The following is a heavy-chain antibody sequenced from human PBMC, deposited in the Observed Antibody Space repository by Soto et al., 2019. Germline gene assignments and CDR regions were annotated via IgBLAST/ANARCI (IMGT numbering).Heavy chain of an antibody. CDR2: ISAYNGNT. CDR3: ARDTDYGDYPNWFDP. CDR1: GYTFTSYG. Sequence: GASVKVSCKASGYTFTSYGISWVRQAPGQGLEWMGWISAYNGNTNYAQKLQGRVTMTTDTSTSTAYMELRSLRSDDTAVYYCARDTDYGDYPNWFDPWGQGTLVTVSS. J-gene: IGHJ5*02. D-gene: IGHD4-17*01. V-gene: IGHV1-18*01.